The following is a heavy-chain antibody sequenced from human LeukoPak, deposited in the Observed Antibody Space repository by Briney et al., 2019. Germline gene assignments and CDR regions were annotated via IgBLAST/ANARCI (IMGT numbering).Heavy chain of an antibody. J-gene: IGHJ6*03. V-gene: IGHV1-69*13. Sequence: SVKVSCKASGYTFTGYYMHWVRQAPGQGLEWMGGIIPIFGTANYAQKFQGRVTITADESTSTAYMELSSLRSEDTAVYYCAILAGSSLSSGVYYYYYMDVWGKGTTVTISS. CDR3: AILAGSSLSSGVYYYYYMDV. CDR1: GYTFTGYY. D-gene: IGHD6-13*01. CDR2: IIPIFGTA.